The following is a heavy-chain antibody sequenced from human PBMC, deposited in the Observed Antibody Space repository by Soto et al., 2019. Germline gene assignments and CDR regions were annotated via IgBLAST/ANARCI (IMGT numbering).Heavy chain of an antibody. V-gene: IGHV4-4*08. CDR1: GASVKTYY. Sequence: QVQLQESGPGLMKPSQTLSLTCTVSGASVKTYYWSWIREPPGKGLEWIGYAHDSGNTNYSPSLNSRVSVSIDTSTNQFSLKLSSVTAADTAIYYCARLKDCSDGDCYWFHDYWGQGTLVTVSS. D-gene: IGHD2-15*01. CDR3: ARLKDCSDGDCYWFHDY. CDR2: AHDSGNT. J-gene: IGHJ4*02.